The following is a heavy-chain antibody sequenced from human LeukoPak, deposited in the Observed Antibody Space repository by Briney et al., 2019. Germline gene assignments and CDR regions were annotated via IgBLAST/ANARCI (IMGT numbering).Heavy chain of an antibody. CDR2: IHRDGSDT. J-gene: IGHJ4*02. V-gene: IGHV3-74*01. D-gene: IGHD1-14*01. CDR1: GFTFSSHW. CDR3: ARDTWNHIDY. Sequence: GGSLRLSCTASGFTFSSHWMHXVRQGPGKGLVWVSRIHRDGSDTDYADAVKGRFTXXRDNAKNTLYLQMNSLRVEDTAVYYCARDTWNHIDYWGQGTLVTVSS.